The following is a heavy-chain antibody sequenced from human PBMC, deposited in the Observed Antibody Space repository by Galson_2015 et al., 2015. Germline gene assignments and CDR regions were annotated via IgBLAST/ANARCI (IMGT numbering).Heavy chain of an antibody. J-gene: IGHJ4*02. V-gene: IGHV3-74*01. D-gene: IGHD4-17*01. CDR1: GFNFSDYW. CDR2: INTDGSST. Sequence: SLRLSCAASGFNFSDYWMHWVRQVPGKGLVWVSRINTDGSSTTYADSVKGRFTISRDNAKNTLLLQMNSLRLEDTAIYYCTRHLYGFKPPADHWGQGTLVTVSS. CDR3: TRHLYGFKPPADH.